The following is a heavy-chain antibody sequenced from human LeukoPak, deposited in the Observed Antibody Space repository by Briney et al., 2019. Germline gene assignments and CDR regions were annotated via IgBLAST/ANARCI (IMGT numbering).Heavy chain of an antibody. V-gene: IGHV4-61*05. D-gene: IGHD1-26*01. CDR2: IYYSGST. CDR1: GGSVSSTSYH. CDR3: ARSMLSGSYWGYFDY. Sequence: PSETLSLTCTVSGGSVSSTSYHWAWIRQPSGKGLEWIGYIYYSGSTNYNPSLKSRVTISVDTSKNQFSLKLSSVTAADTAVYYCARSMLSGSYWGYFDYWGQGTLVTVSS. J-gene: IGHJ4*02.